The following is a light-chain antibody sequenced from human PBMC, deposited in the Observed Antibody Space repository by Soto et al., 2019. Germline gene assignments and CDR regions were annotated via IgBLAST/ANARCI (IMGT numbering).Light chain of an antibody. CDR2: HAS. CDR1: QGVXSW. J-gene: IGKJ1*01. Sequence: MQMTQSPSSLSASVGERVTIPCRARQGVXSWLAWYQQKPGKAPKFLXAHASSLQRGVPSRFSGSGSGTDFTLTISSLQPEDFATYYCQQYKSDSQTVGQGTKVDIK. CDR3: QQYKSDSQT. V-gene: IGKV1-5*01.